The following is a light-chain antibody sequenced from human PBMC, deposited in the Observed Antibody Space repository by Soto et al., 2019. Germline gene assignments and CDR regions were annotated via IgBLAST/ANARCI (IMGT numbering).Light chain of an antibody. CDR1: SGHSNYA. CDR3: QTWGTGIVV. CDR2: LNSDGSIH. Sequence: QSVLTQSPSASASLGASVKLTCTLSSGHSNYAIAWHQQQPEKGPRFLMKLNSDGSIHRKGDGIPDRFSGSSSGAERYLTISSLQSEDEADYYCQTWGTGIVVFGGGTKLTVL. J-gene: IGLJ2*01. V-gene: IGLV4-69*01.